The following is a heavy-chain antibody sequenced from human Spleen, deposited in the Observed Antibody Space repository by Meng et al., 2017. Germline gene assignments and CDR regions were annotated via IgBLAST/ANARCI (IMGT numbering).Heavy chain of an antibody. V-gene: IGHV4-39*07. CDR1: GGSISSSSYY. CDR2: IYYSGST. Sequence: SETLSLTCTVSGGSISSSSYYWGWIRQPPGKGLEWIGSIYYSGSTYYNPSLKSRVTISVDTSQNNLSLKLSSVTAADSAVYYCACGPTTTAHDFDYWGQGTLVTVSS. CDR3: ACGPTTTAHDFDY. J-gene: IGHJ4*02. D-gene: IGHD4-11*01.